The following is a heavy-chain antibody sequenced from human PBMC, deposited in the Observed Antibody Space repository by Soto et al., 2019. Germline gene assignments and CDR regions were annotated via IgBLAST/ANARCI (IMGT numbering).Heavy chain of an antibody. J-gene: IGHJ4*02. D-gene: IGHD6-13*01. CDR3: AREQLQVVIPDY. CDR2: IKQDGSEK. Sequence: EVQLVESGGGLVQPGGSLRLSCAASGFTFSSYWMNWVRQAQGKGLEWVANIKQDGSEKYYVDSVKGRFTISRDNTKNSLNLQMNSMRAEDTAVYYCAREQLQVVIPDYWGQGTLVTVSS. CDR1: GFTFSSYW. V-gene: IGHV3-7*01.